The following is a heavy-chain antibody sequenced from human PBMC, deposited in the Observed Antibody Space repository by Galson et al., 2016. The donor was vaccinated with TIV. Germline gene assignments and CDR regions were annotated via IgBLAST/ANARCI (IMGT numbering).Heavy chain of an antibody. J-gene: IGHJ4*02. Sequence: SVKVSCKASGYTFTDYYIHWVRQAPGQGLEWMGWINPNSGGTIYAQKFQGRVTMTRDTSITTAYLDLSRLRPADTAVYYCARDDGSTSGSDCWGQGSLVTVSS. D-gene: IGHD3-22*01. CDR2: INPNSGGT. CDR3: ARDDGSTSGSDC. V-gene: IGHV1-2*02. CDR1: GYTFTDYY.